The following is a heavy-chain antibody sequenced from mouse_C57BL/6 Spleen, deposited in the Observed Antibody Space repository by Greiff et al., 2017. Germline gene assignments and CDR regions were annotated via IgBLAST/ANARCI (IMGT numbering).Heavy chain of an antibody. J-gene: IGHJ1*03. CDR2: IDPETGGT. CDR1: GYTFTDYE. V-gene: IGHV1-15*01. CDR3: TRSDGSSYDWYFDV. Sequence: VKLQQSGAELVRPGASVTLSCKATGYTFTDYEMHWVKQTPVHGLEWIGAIDPETGGTAYNQKFKGKAILTADKSSSTAYMELRSLTSEDSAVYYCTRSDGSSYDWYFDVWGTGTTVTVSS. D-gene: IGHD1-1*01.